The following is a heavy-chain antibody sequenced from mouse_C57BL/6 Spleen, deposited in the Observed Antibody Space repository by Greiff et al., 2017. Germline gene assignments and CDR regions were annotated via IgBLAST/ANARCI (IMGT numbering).Heavy chain of an antibody. CDR3: ARGGVSTVVAPGYFDY. V-gene: IGHV1-69*01. Sequence: QVQLQQPGAELVMPGASVKLSCKASGYTFTSYWMHWVKQRPGQGLEWIGEIDPSDSYTNYNQKFKGKSTLTVDKSSSTAYMQLSSLTSEDSAVYYCARGGVSTVVAPGYFDYWGQGTTRTVSS. D-gene: IGHD1-1*01. J-gene: IGHJ2*01. CDR1: GYTFTSYW. CDR2: IDPSDSYT.